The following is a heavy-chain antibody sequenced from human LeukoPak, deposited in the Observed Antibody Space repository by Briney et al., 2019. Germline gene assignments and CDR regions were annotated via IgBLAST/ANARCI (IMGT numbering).Heavy chain of an antibody. J-gene: IGHJ4*02. CDR2: INHSGST. V-gene: IGHV4-34*01. D-gene: IGHD3-3*01. CDR1: GGSFGGYY. Sequence: NTSETLSLTCAVYGGSFGGYYWSWIRQPPGKGLEWIGEINHSGSTNYNPSLKSRVTISVDTSKNQFSLKLSSVTAADTAVYYCARGRGFVVSYDFWSKPFDYWGQGTLVTVSS. CDR3: ARGRGFVVSYDFWSKPFDY.